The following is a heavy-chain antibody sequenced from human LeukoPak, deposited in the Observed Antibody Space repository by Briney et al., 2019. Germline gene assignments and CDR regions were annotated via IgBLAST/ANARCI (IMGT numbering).Heavy chain of an antibody. D-gene: IGHD2-8*01. Sequence: PSETLSLTCAVYGGSFSVYYWSWIRQPPGKGLEWIGEINHSGSTNYNPSLKSRVTISVDTSKNQFSLKLSSVTAADTAVYYCARNGFRFLVAEYFQHWGQGTLVTVSS. J-gene: IGHJ1*01. CDR2: INHSGST. CDR3: ARNGFRFLVAEYFQH. V-gene: IGHV4-34*01. CDR1: GGSFSVYY.